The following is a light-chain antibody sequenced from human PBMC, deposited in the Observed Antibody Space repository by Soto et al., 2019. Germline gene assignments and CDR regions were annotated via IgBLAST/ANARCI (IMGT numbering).Light chain of an antibody. J-gene: IGKJ1*01. V-gene: IGKV1-39*01. CDR1: QSISTY. CDR2: AAS. Sequence: DIQMTQSPSSLSASVGDRVTITCRASQSISTYLNWYQQEPGKAPKLLIYAASSLRSGVPSRFSGSGSGTEFTLTISSLQPEDFASDSCQQSYNSPPTFGKGTKVEIK. CDR3: QQSYNSPPT.